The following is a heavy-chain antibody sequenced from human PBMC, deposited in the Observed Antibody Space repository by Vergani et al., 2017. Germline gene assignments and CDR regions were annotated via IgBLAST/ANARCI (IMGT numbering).Heavy chain of an antibody. Sequence: QVQLVQSGAEVKKPGASVKVSCKASGYTFTSYGISWVRQAPGQGLEWMGWISAYNGNTNYAQKLQGRVTMTTDTSTSTAYMELSSLRSEDTAVYYCGYCSSTSCYADGMDVWGQGTTVTVSS. V-gene: IGHV1-18*01. CDR2: ISAYNGNT. J-gene: IGHJ6*02. CDR3: GYCSSTSCYADGMDV. D-gene: IGHD2-2*01. CDR1: GYTFTSYG.